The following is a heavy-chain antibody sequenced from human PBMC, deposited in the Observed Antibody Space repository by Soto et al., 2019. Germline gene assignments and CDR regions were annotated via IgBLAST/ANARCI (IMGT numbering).Heavy chain of an antibody. CDR1: GGTFSSYA. CDR3: ASNYLAPVVPAALNAFDI. J-gene: IGHJ3*02. D-gene: IGHD2-2*01. CDR2: IIPIFGTA. V-gene: IGHV1-69*13. Sequence: GASVKVSCKASGGTFSSYAISWVRQAPGQGLEWMGGIIPIFGTANYAQKFQGRVTITADESTSTAYMELSSLRSEDTAVYYCASNYLAPVVPAALNAFDIWGQGTMVTVS.